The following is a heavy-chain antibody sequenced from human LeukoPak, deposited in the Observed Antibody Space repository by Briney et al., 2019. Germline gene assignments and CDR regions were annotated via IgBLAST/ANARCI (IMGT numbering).Heavy chain of an antibody. V-gene: IGHV1-24*01. Sequence: GASVNVSCKVSGYTLTEISMHWGRHAPGKGLEWMGGFDLEDGETIYAQKFQSRVTTTEDTSTDTAYMELSSLRSEDTAVYYCATAQDKAHYYDTSGYANFDYWGQGTLVTVSS. J-gene: IGHJ4*02. CDR3: ATAQDKAHYYDTSGYANFDY. CDR1: GYTLTEIS. CDR2: FDLEDGET. D-gene: IGHD3-22*01.